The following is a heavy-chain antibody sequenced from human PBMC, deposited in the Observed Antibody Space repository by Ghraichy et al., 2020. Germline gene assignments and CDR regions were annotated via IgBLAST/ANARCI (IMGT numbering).Heavy chain of an antibody. Sequence: GSLRLSCATSGFTFSTYGMAWIRQAPGKGLEWVSAISGSADSTFYRDSVKGRFTISRDNSKNTLYLHLNSLKHEDTAVYYCAKRGPERFGELHSFDNWGQGTLVTVSS. J-gene: IGHJ4*02. CDR1: GFTFSTYG. CDR3: AKRGPERFGELHSFDN. V-gene: IGHV3-23*01. CDR2: ISGSADST. D-gene: IGHD3-10*01.